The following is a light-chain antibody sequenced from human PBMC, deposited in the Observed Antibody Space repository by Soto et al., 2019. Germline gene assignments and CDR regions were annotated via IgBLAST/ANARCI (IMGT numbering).Light chain of an antibody. CDR3: QQYGSSPFT. J-gene: IGKJ3*01. CDR2: GAS. Sequence: IVLTQSPGTLSLSPGERATLSCRASQSVSSSYLAWYQQKPGQAPRLLIYGASSRATGIPDRFSGSGSGTDFTLTISRLEPEDFAVYYCQQYGSSPFTFGPGTKVD. CDR1: QSVSSSY. V-gene: IGKV3-20*01.